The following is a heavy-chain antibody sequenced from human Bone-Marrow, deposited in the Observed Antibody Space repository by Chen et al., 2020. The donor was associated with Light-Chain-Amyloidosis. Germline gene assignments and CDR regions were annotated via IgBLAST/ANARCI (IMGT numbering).Heavy chain of an antibody. CDR2: INQDGSEK. J-gene: IGHJ4*02. V-gene: IGHV3-7*01. CDR1: GFTFSSHW. CDR3: AIHQY. Sequence: EEQLVESGGGLLQPGGSLRLSCAGSGFTFSSHWIHWVRQAPGKGLEWVANINQDGSEKYYVDSVKSRFTISRDNAKNSLYLQLNSLRAEDTAVYYCAIHQYWGQGTMVIVSS.